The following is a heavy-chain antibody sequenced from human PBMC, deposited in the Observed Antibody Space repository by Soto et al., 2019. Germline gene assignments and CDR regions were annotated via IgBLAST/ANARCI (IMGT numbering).Heavy chain of an antibody. J-gene: IGHJ6*02. CDR3: ARYNGSGMDYYGMDA. D-gene: IGHD3-10*01. CDR1: GGSFSGYY. V-gene: IGHV4-34*01. Sequence: PSETLSLTCAVYGGSFSGYYWSWIRQPPGKGLEWIGEINHSGSTNYNPSLKSRVTISVDTSKNQFSLKLSSVTAADTAVYYCARYNGSGMDYYGMDAWGQGTTVTVSS. CDR2: INHSGST.